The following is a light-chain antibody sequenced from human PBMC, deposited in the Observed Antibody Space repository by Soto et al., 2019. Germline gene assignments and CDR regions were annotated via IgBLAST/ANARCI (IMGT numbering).Light chain of an antibody. J-gene: IGKJ3*01. CDR1: RDISNY. V-gene: IGKV1-39*01. CDR3: QQSYGDLVFT. Sequence: DIQMTQSPSSLSASVGDRVTITCRASRDISNYLNWYQQKPGKAPNLLIFYASSLQSGVPSRFSGSGSGTDFTLTISSLQSEDFATYYCQQSYGDLVFTFGPGTTVHV. CDR2: YAS.